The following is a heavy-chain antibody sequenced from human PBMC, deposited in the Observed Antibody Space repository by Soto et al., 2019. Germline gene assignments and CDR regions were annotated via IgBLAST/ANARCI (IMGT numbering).Heavy chain of an antibody. CDR2: IFDSGTT. D-gene: IGHD2-8*02. CDR3: ARELSWTGAFDY. CDR1: GGSISSVNHY. V-gene: IGHV4-31*02. Sequence: QVQLEQSGPGLVKPSQTLSLTCNISGGSISSVNHYWSWIRQSPREGLEWIGYIFDSGTTHYNPSFMGRVTILGGTSQTQFSLTIHSVTVADSAVYYCARELSWTGAFDYWGRGTLVTVSS. J-gene: IGHJ4*02.